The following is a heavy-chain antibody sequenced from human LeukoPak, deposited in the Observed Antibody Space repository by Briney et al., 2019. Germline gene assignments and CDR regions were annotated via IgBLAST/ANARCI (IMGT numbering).Heavy chain of an antibody. CDR2: INNDGTYT. J-gene: IGHJ4*02. Sequence: PGGSLRLSCAASGFSFSNYWMHWVRQAPGKGLEWVSRINNDGTYTASADSVKGRFTMSRDNAKNTLYLQMNSLRAEDTAVYYCATFGPDWRLSYWGQGALVTVSS. D-gene: IGHD3-9*01. V-gene: IGHV3-74*01. CDR3: ATFGPDWRLSY. CDR1: GFSFSNYW.